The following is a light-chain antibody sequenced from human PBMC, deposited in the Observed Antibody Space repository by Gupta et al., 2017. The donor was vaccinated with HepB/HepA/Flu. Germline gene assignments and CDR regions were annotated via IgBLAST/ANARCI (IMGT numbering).Light chain of an antibody. CDR2: GAS. J-gene: IGKJ4*01. Sequence: IVLTQSPGTLSLSPGERATLSCRASQSVSRSYLASYQQQLGQAPRLLIYGASSRATGITARFSDSASRTAFTLAVGGVEYDDHAVYYCHWVFGTRTKV. CDR1: QSVSRSY. CDR3: HWV. V-gene: IGKV3-20*01.